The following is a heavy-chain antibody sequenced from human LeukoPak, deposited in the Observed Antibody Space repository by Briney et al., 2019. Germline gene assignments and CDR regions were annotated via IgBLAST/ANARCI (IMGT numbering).Heavy chain of an antibody. CDR2: IKSKTDGGTT. Sequence: GGSLRLSCAASGFTFSNAWMSWVRQAPGKGLEWVGRIKSKTDGGTTDYAAPVKGRFTISRDDSKNTPYLQMNSLKTEDTAVYYCTTEGIAAAGFSYYFDYWGQGTLVTVSS. CDR1: GFTFSNAW. J-gene: IGHJ4*02. D-gene: IGHD6-13*01. V-gene: IGHV3-15*01. CDR3: TTEGIAAAGFSYYFDY.